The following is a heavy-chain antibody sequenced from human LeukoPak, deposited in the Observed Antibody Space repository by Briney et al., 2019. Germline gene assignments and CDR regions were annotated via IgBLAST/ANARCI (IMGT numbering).Heavy chain of an antibody. V-gene: IGHV4-59*01. D-gene: IGHD6-13*01. CDR2: IYYSGST. CDR1: GGSISSYY. CDR3: ARGEAALGY. J-gene: IGHJ4*02. Sequence: SETLSLTCTVPGGSISSYYWSWIRQPPGKGLEWVGYIYYSGSTNYNPSLKSRVSISVDTSKNQFSLKLSSVTAAGTAVYYCARGEAALGYWGQGTLVTVSS.